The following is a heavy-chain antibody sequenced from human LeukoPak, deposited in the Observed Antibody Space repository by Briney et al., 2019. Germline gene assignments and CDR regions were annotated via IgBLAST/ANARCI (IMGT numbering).Heavy chain of an antibody. CDR1: GFTFSSYS. CDR3: ARDHGRPPGCFDY. CDR2: ISSSSSYI. V-gene: IGHV3-21*01. Sequence: GGSLRLSCAASGFTFSSYSMNWVRQAPGKGLEWVSSISSSSSYIYYADSVKGRFTISRDNAKNSLYLQMNSLRAEDTAVYYCARDHGRPPGCFDYWGQGTLVTVSS. J-gene: IGHJ4*02. D-gene: IGHD4-17*01.